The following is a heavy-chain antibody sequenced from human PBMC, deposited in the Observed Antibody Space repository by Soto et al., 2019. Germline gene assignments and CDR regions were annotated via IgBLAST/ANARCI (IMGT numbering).Heavy chain of an antibody. D-gene: IGHD6-19*01. CDR1: GGSISSYY. CDR2: IYYSGST. V-gene: IGHV4-59*01. J-gene: IGHJ5*02. Sequence: PSETLSLTCTVSGGSISSYYWSWIRQPPGKGLEWIGYIYYSGSTNYNPSLKRRVTISVDTSKNQFSRKLRSVTAAEKAVCDCARVHSGWYREKWHDRCGQRTLMTVSP. CDR3: ARVHSGWYREKWHDR.